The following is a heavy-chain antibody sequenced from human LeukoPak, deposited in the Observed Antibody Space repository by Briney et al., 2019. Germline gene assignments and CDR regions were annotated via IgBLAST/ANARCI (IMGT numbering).Heavy chain of an antibody. CDR1: GFPFSGYW. J-gene: IGHJ4*02. CDR2: INQDGTNQ. CDR3: VRQGGQTGDIVVVPAATSFDY. D-gene: IGHD2-2*01. Sequence: GGSLRLSCVASGFPFSGYWMDWVRQAPGKGMEWVANINQDGTNQYYAASVKGRFTFSRDNSKNTLYLQMNSLRAEDTALYYCVRQGGQTGDIVVVPAATSFDYWGQGTLVTVSS. V-gene: IGHV3-7*03.